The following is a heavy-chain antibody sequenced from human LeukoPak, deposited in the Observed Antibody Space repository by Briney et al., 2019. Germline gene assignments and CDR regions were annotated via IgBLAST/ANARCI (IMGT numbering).Heavy chain of an antibody. Sequence: SQTLSLTCAISGRTVSGDNAAWNWIRQSPSRGLEWLGRTYYRSEWFHDYAVSVRGRININADTSKNQFSLQLNSVTPEDTAVYYCARDLSLCSGSNCFYYFDSWGQGTLVTVLS. V-gene: IGHV6-1*01. D-gene: IGHD3-22*01. CDR1: GRTVSGDNAA. CDR2: TYYRSEWFH. CDR3: ARDLSLCSGSNCFYYFDS. J-gene: IGHJ4*02.